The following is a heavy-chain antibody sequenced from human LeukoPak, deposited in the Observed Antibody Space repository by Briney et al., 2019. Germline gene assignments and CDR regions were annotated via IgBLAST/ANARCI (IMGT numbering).Heavy chain of an antibody. J-gene: IGHJ4*02. D-gene: IGHD6-19*01. CDR2: ISWNSGSI. CDR3: ASGDYSSGWYLDY. V-gene: IGHV3-9*01. CDR1: GFTFDDYA. Sequence: GRSLRLSCAASGFTFDDYAMHWVRQAPGKGLEWVSGISWNSGSIGYADSVKGRFTISRDNAKNSLYLQMNSLRAEDTAVYYCASGDYSSGWYLDYWGQGTLVTVSS.